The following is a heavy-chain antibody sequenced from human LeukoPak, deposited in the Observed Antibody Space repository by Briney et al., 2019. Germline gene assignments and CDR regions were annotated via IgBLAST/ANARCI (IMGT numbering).Heavy chain of an antibody. Sequence: GGSLRLSCAASGFTFSDYYMSWIRQAPGKGLEWISYIDYSGSTIYYADSVKGRFTISRDNAKNSLYLQMNSLRAEDTAVYYCARDTTVTTLPYYFDYWGQGTLVTVSS. D-gene: IGHD4-17*01. J-gene: IGHJ4*02. V-gene: IGHV3-11*04. CDR1: GFTFSDYY. CDR2: IDYSGSTI. CDR3: ARDTTVTTLPYYFDY.